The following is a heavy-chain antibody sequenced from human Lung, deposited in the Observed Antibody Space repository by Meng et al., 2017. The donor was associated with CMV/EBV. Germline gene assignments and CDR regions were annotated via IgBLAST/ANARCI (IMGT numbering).Heavy chain of an antibody. J-gene: IGHJ4*02. Sequence: GGSXRLXCAASGFTFSGYSMNWVRQAPGKGLEWVSMISSSSRYIYYADSVKGRFTISRDNAENSLYLQMNNLRADDTAVYYCATRMGTGDTSDWGQGTLVTVSS. V-gene: IGHV3-21*01. D-gene: IGHD6-19*01. CDR2: ISSSSRYI. CDR1: GFTFSGYS. CDR3: ATRMGTGDTSD.